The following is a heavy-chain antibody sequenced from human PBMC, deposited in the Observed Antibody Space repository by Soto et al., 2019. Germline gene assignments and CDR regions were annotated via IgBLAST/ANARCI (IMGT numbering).Heavy chain of an antibody. CDR3: ARDIEASSGWRYYYGMDV. D-gene: IGHD6-19*01. J-gene: IGHJ6*02. V-gene: IGHV1-3*01. CDR2: INAGNGNT. Sequence: RASVKVSCKASGYIFTNYAMHWVRQAPGQRLEWMGWINAGNGNTKYSQNFQGRVTITRDTSASTAYMELSSLRSEDTAVYYCARDIEASSGWRYYYGMDVWGQGTTVTVYS. CDR1: GYIFTNYA.